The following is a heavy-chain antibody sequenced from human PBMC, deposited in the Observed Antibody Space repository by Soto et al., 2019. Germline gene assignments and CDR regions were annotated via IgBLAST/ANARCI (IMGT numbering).Heavy chain of an antibody. CDR1: GFTFSSYA. D-gene: IGHD6-6*01. Sequence: GGSLRLSCAASGFTFSSYAMSWVRQAPGKGLEWVSAISGSGGSTYYADSVKGRFTISRDNSKNTLYLQMNSLRAEDTAVYYCAKALIPSYSSSSKDPDYYYMDVWGKGTTVTVSS. CDR2: ISGSGGST. V-gene: IGHV3-23*01. CDR3: AKALIPSYSSSSKDPDYYYMDV. J-gene: IGHJ6*03.